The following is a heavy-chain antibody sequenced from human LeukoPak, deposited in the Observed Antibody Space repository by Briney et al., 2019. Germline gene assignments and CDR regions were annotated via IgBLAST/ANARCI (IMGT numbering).Heavy chain of an antibody. D-gene: IGHD3-9*01. CDR2: MNPNSGNT. CDR3: ARYFDWLIPLQTDYYGMDV. Sequence: ASVKVSCKASGYTFTSYDINWVRQATGQGLEWMGWMNPNSGNTGYAQKFQGRVTMTRNTSISTAYMELSSLRSEDTAVYYCARYFDWLIPLQTDYYGMDVWGQGTTVTVSS. J-gene: IGHJ6*02. V-gene: IGHV1-8*01. CDR1: GYTFTSYD.